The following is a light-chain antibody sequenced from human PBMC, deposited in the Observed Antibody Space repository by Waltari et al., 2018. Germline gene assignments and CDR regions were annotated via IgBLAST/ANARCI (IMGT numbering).Light chain of an antibody. CDR2: RDR. CDR1: NIGINN. J-gene: IGLJ3*02. Sequence: SYELSQPLSVSVALGQTANLTCGGTNIGINNVHWYQKKPGQAPVPVIYRDRSRPSGIPERFSGSNSGNTATLTISRAQAGDEADYYCQVWDSSTAWVFGGGTKLAVL. CDR3: QVWDSSTAWV. V-gene: IGLV3-9*01.